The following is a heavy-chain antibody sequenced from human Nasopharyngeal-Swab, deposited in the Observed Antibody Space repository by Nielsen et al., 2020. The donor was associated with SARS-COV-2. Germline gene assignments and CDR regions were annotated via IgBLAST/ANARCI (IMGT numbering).Heavy chain of an antibody. CDR3: AKVGREQNSRRNPYFDS. Sequence: GESLKISCAASGFTFSSYAMSWVRQAPGKGPEWVSTIGGSGGSTYYADSVKGRFTISRDNSMNTLYLQMNSLRAEDTAVYYCAKVGREQNSRRNPYFDSWGQGTLVTVSS. D-gene: IGHD1-26*01. CDR1: GFTFSSYA. V-gene: IGHV3-23*01. J-gene: IGHJ4*02. CDR2: IGGSGGST.